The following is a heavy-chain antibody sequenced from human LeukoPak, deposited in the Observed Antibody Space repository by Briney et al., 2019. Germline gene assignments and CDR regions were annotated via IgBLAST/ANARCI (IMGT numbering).Heavy chain of an antibody. CDR2: IYYSGST. CDR3: ARGAGSHAYA. D-gene: IGHD6-19*01. J-gene: IGHJ4*02. CDR1: GGSISSSSYY. V-gene: IGHV4-39*07. Sequence: ASETLSLTCTVSGGSISSSSYYWGWIRQPPGKGLEWIGSIYYSGSTYYNPSLKSRVTISVDRSKNQFSLKLRSVTAADTAVYYCARGAGSHAYAWGQGTLVTVSS.